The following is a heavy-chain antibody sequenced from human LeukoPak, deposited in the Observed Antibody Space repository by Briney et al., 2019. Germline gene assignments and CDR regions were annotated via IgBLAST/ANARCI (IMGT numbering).Heavy chain of an antibody. CDR1: GFTFSSYW. CDR3: ARTVQGCSSTSCYSYYYGMDV. V-gene: IGHV3-48*04. CDR2: ISSSGSTI. D-gene: IGHD2-2*01. Sequence: GGSLRLSCAASGFTFSSYWMSWVRQAPGKGLEWVSYISSSGSTIYYADSVKGRFTISRDNAKNSLYLQMNSLRAEDTAVYYCARTVQGCSSTSCYSYYYGMDVWGQGTTVTVSS. J-gene: IGHJ6*02.